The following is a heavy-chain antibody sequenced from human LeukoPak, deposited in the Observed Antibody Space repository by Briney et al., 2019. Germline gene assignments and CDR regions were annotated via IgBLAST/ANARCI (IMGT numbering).Heavy chain of an antibody. CDR1: GFTFSSYW. CDR2: TSGSGGST. Sequence: PGGSLRLSCAASGFTFSSYWMHWVRQAPGKGLEWVSATSGSGGSTYYADSVKGRFTISRDNSKNTLYLQMNSLRAEDTAVYYCAKSWYSGSYYDYWGQGTLVTVSS. V-gene: IGHV3-23*01. J-gene: IGHJ4*02. CDR3: AKSWYSGSYYDY. D-gene: IGHD1-26*01.